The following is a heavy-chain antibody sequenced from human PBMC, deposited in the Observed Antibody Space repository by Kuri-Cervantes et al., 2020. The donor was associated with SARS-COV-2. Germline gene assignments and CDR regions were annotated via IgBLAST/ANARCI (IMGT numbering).Heavy chain of an antibody. J-gene: IGHJ6*02. CDR3: ARNDYSNPRYYGMDV. CDR1: GYTFTGYY. V-gene: IGHV1-2*02. D-gene: IGHD4-11*01. Sequence: ASVKVSCKASGYTFTGYYMHWVRQAPGQGHEWMGWINPNSGGTNYAQKFQGRVTMTRDTSTSTVNMELSSLRSEDTAVYYCARNDYSNPRYYGMDVWGQGTTVTVSS. CDR2: INPNSGGT.